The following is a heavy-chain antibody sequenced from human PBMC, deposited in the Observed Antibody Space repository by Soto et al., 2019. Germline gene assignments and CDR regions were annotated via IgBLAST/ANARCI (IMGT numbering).Heavy chain of an antibody. V-gene: IGHV4-39*01. J-gene: IGHJ4*02. Sequence: QLQLQESGPGLVKPSETLSLTCTVSGGSISSSSYYWGWIRQPPGKGLEWIGSIYYSGSTYYNPSLKSRVTISVDTSKNQFSLKLSSVTAADTAVYYCARLWRIAARPGFVDYWGQGTLVTVSS. CDR3: ARLWRIAARPGFVDY. CDR2: IYYSGST. D-gene: IGHD6-6*01. CDR1: GGSISSSSYY.